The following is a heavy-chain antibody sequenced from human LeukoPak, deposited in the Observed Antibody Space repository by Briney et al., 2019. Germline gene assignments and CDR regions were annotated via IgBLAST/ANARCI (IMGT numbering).Heavy chain of an antibody. Sequence: NPSGTPSLTCAVSGYSISSNNWWAWIRQPPGKGLEWIGDIYYSGSTYYNPYNPSLTSRVTMSVDTSKNQFSLKLDSVTEKDTAMYYCARNQAVAANRGAFDIWGQGTMVTVSS. J-gene: IGHJ3*02. D-gene: IGHD6-19*01. CDR2: IYYSGST. V-gene: IGHV4-28*01. CDR3: ARNQAVAANRGAFDI. CDR1: GYSISSNNW.